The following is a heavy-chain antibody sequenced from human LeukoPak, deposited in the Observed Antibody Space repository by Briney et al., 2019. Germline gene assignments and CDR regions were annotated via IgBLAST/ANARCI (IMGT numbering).Heavy chain of an antibody. V-gene: IGHV3-23*01. CDR2: ISGSGGDT. CDR3: ATGYCSGGTCYSIY. CDR1: GFTFGSYA. Sequence: GGSLRLSCAASGFTFGSYAMSWVRQAPGKGLEWLSAISGSGGDTYYADSVKGRFAISRDKSKSTLYLQMNSLRAEDTAVYYCATGYCSGGTCYSIYWGQGTLVTVSS. D-gene: IGHD2-15*01. J-gene: IGHJ4*02.